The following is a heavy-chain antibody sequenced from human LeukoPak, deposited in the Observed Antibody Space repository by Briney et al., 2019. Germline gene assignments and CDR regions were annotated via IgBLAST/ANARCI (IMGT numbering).Heavy chain of an antibody. CDR2: ISAYNGNT. CDR3: ARLENYYDSSGGTAFDI. Sequence: ASVKISCKASGYTFTSYGISWVRQAPGQGLEWMGWISAYNGNTNYAQKLQGRVTMTTDTSTSTAYMELRSLRSDDTAVYYCARLENYYDSSGGTAFDIWGQGTMVTVSS. V-gene: IGHV1-18*01. D-gene: IGHD3-22*01. CDR1: GYTFTSYG. J-gene: IGHJ3*02.